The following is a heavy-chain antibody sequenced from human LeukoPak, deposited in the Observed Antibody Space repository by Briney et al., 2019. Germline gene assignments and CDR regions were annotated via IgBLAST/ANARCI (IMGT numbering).Heavy chain of an antibody. Sequence: GGSLRLSCAASGFTFSSYWMSWVRQAPGKGLEWVANIKQDGSEKYYVDSVKGRFTISRDNAKNSLYLQMNSLRAEDTAVYYCARNGYGGYNWGDDYWGQGTLVTVSS. V-gene: IGHV3-7*01. D-gene: IGHD5-24*01. CDR2: IKQDGSEK. CDR1: GFTFSSYW. CDR3: ARNGYGGYNWGDDY. J-gene: IGHJ4*02.